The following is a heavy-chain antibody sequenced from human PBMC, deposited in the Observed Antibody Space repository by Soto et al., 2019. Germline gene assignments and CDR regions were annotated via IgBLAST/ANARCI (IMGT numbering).Heavy chain of an antibody. Sequence: QVPLVQSGAEVKKPGSSVTVSCKASGGTFSSYAIHWVRQAPGQGLEWVGGIIPMYGPAKYAQRIQGRVTITADESKTTVYMELTSLTSQDTAVYYCARVTSMVRGVIDNWFDPWGHGTLVTVSS. V-gene: IGHV1-69*01. J-gene: IGHJ5*02. CDR3: ARVTSMVRGVIDNWFDP. CDR1: GGTFSSYA. CDR2: IIPMYGPA. D-gene: IGHD3-10*01.